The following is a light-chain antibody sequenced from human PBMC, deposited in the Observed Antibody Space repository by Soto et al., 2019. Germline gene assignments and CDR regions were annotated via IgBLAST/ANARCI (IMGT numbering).Light chain of an antibody. J-gene: IGLJ2*01. CDR1: SGLSSYA. Sequence: QLVLTQSPSASASLGASVKLTCTLSSGLSSYAIAWHQQQPEKGPRYLMKLNSDGSHSKGDGIPDRFSGSSSGPERYLTISSIQSEDEADYYCQTWGPGVQEGFGGGTKLTVL. CDR2: LNSDGSH. CDR3: QTWGPGVQEG. V-gene: IGLV4-69*01.